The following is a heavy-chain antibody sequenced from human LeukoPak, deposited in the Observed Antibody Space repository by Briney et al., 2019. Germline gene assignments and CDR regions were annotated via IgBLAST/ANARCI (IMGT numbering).Heavy chain of an antibody. CDR3: ASNWNLDC. CDR1: GFTFNNYA. V-gene: IGHV3-23*01. D-gene: IGHD1-1*01. J-gene: IGHJ4*02. CDR2: ISNTGGGT. Sequence: GGSLRLSCVASGFTFNNYAMSWVRQAPGKGLEWVSAISNTGGGTYYTDSVKGRFTISRDNSKNTLYLQMNSLRAEDTAVYFCASNWNLDCWGQGTLVTVSS.